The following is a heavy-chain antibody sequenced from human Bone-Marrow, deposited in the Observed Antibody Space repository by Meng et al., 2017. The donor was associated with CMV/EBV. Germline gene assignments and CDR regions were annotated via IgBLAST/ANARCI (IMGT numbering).Heavy chain of an antibody. Sequence: ASVKVSCKASGYTFTSYYMHWVRQAPGQGLEWMGIINPSGGSTSYAQKFQGRVTMTRDTSTSTVYMGLSSLRSEDTAVYYCARDYGDYSPYYYYYGMDVWGQGTTVTVSS. J-gene: IGHJ6*02. CDR3: ARDYGDYSPYYYYYGMDV. D-gene: IGHD4-17*01. V-gene: IGHV1-46*01. CDR1: GYTFTSYY. CDR2: INPSGGST.